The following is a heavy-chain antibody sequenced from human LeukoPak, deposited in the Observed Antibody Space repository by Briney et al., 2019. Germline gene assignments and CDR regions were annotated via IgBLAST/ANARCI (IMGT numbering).Heavy chain of an antibody. J-gene: IGHJ6*02. V-gene: IGHV3-53*01. CDR1: GFIVSNNY. CDR3: ASALGPFLRYCSSTSCPYYYYGMDV. Sequence: PGGSLRLSCAVSGFIVSNNYMSWVRQAPGKGLEWVSVIYSGGSTYYADSVKGRFTISRDNSKNTLYLQMNSLRAEDTAVYYCASALGPFLRYCSSTSCPYYYYGMDVWGQGTTVTVSS. D-gene: IGHD2-2*01. CDR2: IYSGGST.